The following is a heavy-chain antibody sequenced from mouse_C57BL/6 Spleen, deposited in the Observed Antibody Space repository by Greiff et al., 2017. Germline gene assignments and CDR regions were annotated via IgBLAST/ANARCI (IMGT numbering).Heavy chain of an antibody. J-gene: IGHJ2*01. Sequence: VQLQQPGAELVKPGASVKLSCKASGYTFTSYWMQWVKQRPGQGLEWIGEIDPSDSDTNYNQKFKGKATMTVDTSSSTAYMQRSSLTSEDAAVYYCARFEVYFDYWGQGTTLTVSS. CDR2: IDPSDSDT. CDR3: ARFEVYFDY. V-gene: IGHV1-50*01. CDR1: GYTFTSYW.